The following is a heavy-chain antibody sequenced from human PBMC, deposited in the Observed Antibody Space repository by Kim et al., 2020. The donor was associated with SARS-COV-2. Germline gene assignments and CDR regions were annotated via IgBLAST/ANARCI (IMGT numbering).Heavy chain of an antibody. Sequence: YASCGKVRVTITKDTAKRTLYLQMNSLGAEDTAVYYCARRNGGSPYWYVDLWGRGTLVTVSS. J-gene: IGHJ2*01. V-gene: IGHV3-74*01. CDR3: ARRNGGSPYWYVDL. D-gene: IGHD2-15*01.